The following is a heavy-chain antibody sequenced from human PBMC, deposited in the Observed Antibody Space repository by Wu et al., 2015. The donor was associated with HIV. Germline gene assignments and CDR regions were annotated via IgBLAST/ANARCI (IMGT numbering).Heavy chain of an antibody. CDR2: INPSGGST. Sequence: QVQLEQSGVEVKKVGASVKVSCKASGYTFTSYGISWVRQAPGQGLEWMGIINPSGGSTSYARKFQGRVTMTRDTSTNTVYMELSSLRSEDTAVYYCARARGESRNDWYFDLWGRGTLVTVSS. CDR3: ARARGESRNDWYFDL. CDR1: GYTFTSYG. V-gene: IGHV1-46*01. J-gene: IGHJ2*01. D-gene: IGHD3-16*01.